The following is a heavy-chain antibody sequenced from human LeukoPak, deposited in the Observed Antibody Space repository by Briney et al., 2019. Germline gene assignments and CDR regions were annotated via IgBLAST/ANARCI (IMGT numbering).Heavy chain of an antibody. Sequence: PGRSLRLSCAASGFTFSSYGMHWVRQAPGEGLEWVAVIWYDGSNKYYADSVKGRFTISRDNSKNTLYLQMNSLRAEDTAVYYCARDTVAAAGNYYYGMDVWGQGTTVTVSS. V-gene: IGHV3-33*08. D-gene: IGHD6-13*01. CDR1: GFTFSSYG. CDR2: IWYDGSNK. CDR3: ARDTVAAAGNYYYGMDV. J-gene: IGHJ6*02.